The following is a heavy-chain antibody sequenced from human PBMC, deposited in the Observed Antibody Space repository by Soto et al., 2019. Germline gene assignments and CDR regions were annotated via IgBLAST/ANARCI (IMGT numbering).Heavy chain of an antibody. D-gene: IGHD3-16*02. CDR3: TTGGRGSSGLWGTYHYCGMDV. CDR1: GFTFSNTW. Sequence: EVKLVESGGGLVKPGGSLRLSCAASGFTFSNTWMNWVRQAPGKGLEWVGLVKGKTDGGTTEYSAPVKGRFTISRDDSKNTLYLQVNSLETEDTAIYYCTTGGRGSSGLWGTYHYCGMDVWGLGTTVTVS. CDR2: VKGKTDGGTT. V-gene: IGHV3-15*07. J-gene: IGHJ6*02.